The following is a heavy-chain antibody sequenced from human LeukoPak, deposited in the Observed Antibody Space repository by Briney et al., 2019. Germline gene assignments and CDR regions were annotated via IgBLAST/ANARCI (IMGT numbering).Heavy chain of an antibody. Sequence: SGTLSLTCAVSGDPIGSGSYQWSWIRQTAGKGMGWNVEINRGGSTYDNPSLRSRVTISVHPSKNQFSLKLSSVTAADTAVYYCARDPFPRGYSGYDYTHDYWGQGTLVTVSS. D-gene: IGHD5-12*01. V-gene: IGHV4-61*09. J-gene: IGHJ4*02. CDR2: INRGGST. CDR3: ARDPFPRGYSGYDYTHDY. CDR1: GDPIGSGSYQ.